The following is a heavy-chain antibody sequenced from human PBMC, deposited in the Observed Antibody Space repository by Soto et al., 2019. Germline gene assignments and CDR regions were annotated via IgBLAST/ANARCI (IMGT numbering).Heavy chain of an antibody. J-gene: IGHJ3*01. CDR1: GFSFSSYS. CDR2: IDPTSSRI. D-gene: IGHD7-27*01. V-gene: IGHV3-48*02. Sequence: EAQLVESGGGLVQPGGSLRLSCVASGFSFSSYSVSWVRQAPGKGLEWMSHIDPTSSRIYYADSVKGRFAISRDNAENSLYMQVNSLRDEEAELSYCASYRLTGDARDAFDYWGQGTMVTVSS. CDR3: ASYRLTGDARDAFDY.